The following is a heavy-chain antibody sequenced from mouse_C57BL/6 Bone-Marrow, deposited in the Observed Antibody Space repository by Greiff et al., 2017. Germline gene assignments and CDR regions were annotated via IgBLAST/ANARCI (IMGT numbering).Heavy chain of an antibody. CDR2: IHPNSGST. D-gene: IGHD2-1*01. V-gene: IGHV1-64*01. CDR1: GYTFTSYW. CDR3: TTLAIYYGNYYYAMDY. Sequence: VQLQQPGAELVKPGASVKLSCKASGYTFTSYWMHWVKQRPGQGLEWIGMIHPNSGSTNYNEKFKSKATLTVDKSSSTAYLQLSSLTSEDTAVYYSTTLAIYYGNYYYAMDYWGQGTSVTVSS. J-gene: IGHJ4*01.